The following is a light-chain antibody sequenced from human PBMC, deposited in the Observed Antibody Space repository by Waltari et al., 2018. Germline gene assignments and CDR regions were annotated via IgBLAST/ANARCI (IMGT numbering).Light chain of an antibody. Sequence: EIVLTQSPGTLSLSPGERATLSCRAGQSVSRTLAWYQQKPGQAPSLLIYAASTRAPGIPDRCSGSGSGTDFSLTISRLEPEDFAVYYCQHYVRLPATFGQGTKVEIK. CDR3: QHYVRLPAT. J-gene: IGKJ1*01. CDR2: AAS. CDR1: QSVSRT. V-gene: IGKV3-20*01.